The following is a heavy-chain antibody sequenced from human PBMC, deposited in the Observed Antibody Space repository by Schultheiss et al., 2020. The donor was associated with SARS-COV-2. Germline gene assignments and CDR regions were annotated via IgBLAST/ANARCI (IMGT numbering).Heavy chain of an antibody. J-gene: IGHJ4*02. CDR3: ARPNSCGSGWYFFDY. Sequence: SGPTLVKPTQTLTLTCTFSGFSLNTSGMRVSCIRQPPGKALEWLARIDWDDDKFYSTSLKTRLTISKDTSKNQVVLTMTNMDPVDTATYYCARPNSCGSGWYFFDYWGQGALVTVSS. V-gene: IGHV2-70*04. CDR1: GFSLNTSGMR. D-gene: IGHD6-19*01. CDR2: IDWDDDK.